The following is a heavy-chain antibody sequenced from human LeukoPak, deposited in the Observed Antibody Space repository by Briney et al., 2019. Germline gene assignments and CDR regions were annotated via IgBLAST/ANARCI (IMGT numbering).Heavy chain of an antibody. Sequence: PSETLSLTCTVSGGSISSSSYYGGWIRQPPGKGLEWIGSIYYSGSTYYNPSLKSRVTISVDTSKTQFSLKLSSVTAADTAVYYCARHVPVDTAMVFGYWGQGTLVTVSS. J-gene: IGHJ4*02. CDR1: GGSISSSSYY. V-gene: IGHV4-39*01. CDR3: ARHVPVDTAMVFGY. CDR2: IYYSGST. D-gene: IGHD5-18*01.